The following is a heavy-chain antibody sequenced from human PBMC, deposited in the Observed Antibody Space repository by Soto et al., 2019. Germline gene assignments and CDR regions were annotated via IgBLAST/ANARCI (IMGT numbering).Heavy chain of an antibody. J-gene: IGHJ3*02. V-gene: IGHV1-24*01. CDR2: FDPEDGET. Sequence: GASVKVSCKVSGYTLTELSMHWVRQAPGKGLEWMGGFDPEDGETIYAQKFQGRVTMTEDTSTDTAYMELSSLRSEDTAVYYCATALMVYAIYAFDIWGQGTMVTVS. D-gene: IGHD2-8*01. CDR1: GYTLTELS. CDR3: ATALMVYAIYAFDI.